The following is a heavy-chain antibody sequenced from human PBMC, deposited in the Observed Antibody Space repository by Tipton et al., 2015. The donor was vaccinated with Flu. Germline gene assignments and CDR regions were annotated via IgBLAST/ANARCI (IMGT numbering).Heavy chain of an antibody. D-gene: IGHD6-13*01. Sequence: GSLRLSCAASGFTFSLYDIHWVRQVTGKSLEWVPAIGSAGDTHYSDAVKGRFTITRDNVKNSLYLQMSRLRVGDTAVYYCARGPLPDSNWYNGMDVWGQGTTVTVSS. J-gene: IGHJ6*02. V-gene: IGHV3-13*01. CDR1: GFTFSLYD. CDR2: IGSAGDT. CDR3: ARGPLPDSNWYNGMDV.